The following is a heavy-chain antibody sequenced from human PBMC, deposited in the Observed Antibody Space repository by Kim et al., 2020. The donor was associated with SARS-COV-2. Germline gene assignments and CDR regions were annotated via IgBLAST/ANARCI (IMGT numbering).Heavy chain of an antibody. V-gene: IGHV3-73*01. CDR3: TRVNPMAGGWHDALDI. J-gene: IGHJ3*02. D-gene: IGHD6-19*01. CDR2: IRSKANSYAT. CDR1: GFTFSGST. Sequence: GGSLRLSCAASGFTFSGSTMHWVRQAPGKGLEWVGRIRSKANSYATAYAASGKNRFTIASDDSKNTGYLQMISLKTEDTAVYYCTRVNPMAGGWHDALDIWGQGTMVTGSS.